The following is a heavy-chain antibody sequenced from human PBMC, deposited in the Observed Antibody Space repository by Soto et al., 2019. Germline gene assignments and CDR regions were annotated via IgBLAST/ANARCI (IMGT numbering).Heavy chain of an antibody. CDR3: AGAGGGDCHNAMDV. CDR2: IYYSKST. Sequence: QVHLQESGPGLVKPSQTLSLTCTVSGGSISSGGYYWSWIRQHPGKGLEWIGYIYYSKSTYYNPSLKSRVTIAVDTSKNPLSLKTRSVTAAATAVYYGAGAGGGDCHNAMDVWGQGTTVTVPS. CDR1: GGSISSGGYY. J-gene: IGHJ6*02. D-gene: IGHD2-21*02. V-gene: IGHV4-31*03.